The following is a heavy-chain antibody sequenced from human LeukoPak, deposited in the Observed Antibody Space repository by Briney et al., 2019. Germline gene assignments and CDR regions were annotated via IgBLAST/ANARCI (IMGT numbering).Heavy chain of an antibody. CDR3: ARPPGIAAAWFDP. V-gene: IGHV4-39*01. D-gene: IGHD6-13*01. CDR2: FDNSGST. J-gene: IGHJ5*02. CDR1: GGSISSSSYN. Sequence: SETESLTCTVSGGSISSSSYNWCWIRQPPGKGLEWIGSFDNSGSTYYNPSLKSRVTISVDTSKDQFSLKLTSVTAADTAVYYCARPPGIAAAWFDPWGQGTLVTVSS.